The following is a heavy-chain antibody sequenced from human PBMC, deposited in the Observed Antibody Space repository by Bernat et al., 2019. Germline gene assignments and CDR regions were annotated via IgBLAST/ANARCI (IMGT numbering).Heavy chain of an antibody. D-gene: IGHD6-13*01. CDR2: ISTNGNTK. J-gene: IGHJ5*02. CDR1: GFTFSSYG. V-gene: IGHV3-30*18. Sequence: QVQLVESGGGVVQPGRSLRLSCAASGFTFSSYGMHWVRQAPGKGLEWVAVISTNGNTKYYLDSVEGRFTISRDNSENTLYLQMNSLTTEDTAFYYCAKGRDTSTWYGNWFDPWGQGTLVTVSS. CDR3: AKGRDTSTWYGNWFDP.